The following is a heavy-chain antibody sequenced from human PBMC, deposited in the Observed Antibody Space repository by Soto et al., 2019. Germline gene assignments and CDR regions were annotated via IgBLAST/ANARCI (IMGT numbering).Heavy chain of an antibody. J-gene: IGHJ4*01. CDR2: ISAYNGNT. CDR3: ARAPPRYYDFWSGYYDFDY. CDR1: GYTFTSYG. Sequence: ASVKVSCKASGYTFTSYGISWVRQAPGQGLEWMGWISAYNGNTNYAQKLQGRVTMTTDTSTSTAYMELRSLRSDDTAVYYCARAPPRYYDFWSGYYDFDYWGHGTLVTVSS. D-gene: IGHD3-3*01. V-gene: IGHV1-18*01.